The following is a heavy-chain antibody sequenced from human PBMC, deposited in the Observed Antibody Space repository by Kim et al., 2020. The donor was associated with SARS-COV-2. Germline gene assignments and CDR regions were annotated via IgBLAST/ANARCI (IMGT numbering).Heavy chain of an antibody. V-gene: IGHV1-46*01. CDR3: ARDRNAFDI. CDR2: GRT. Sequence: GRTSKAQKIQGRVTMTRDTSTSTVYMELSSLRSEDTAVYYYARDRNAFDIWGQGTMVTVSS. J-gene: IGHJ3*02.